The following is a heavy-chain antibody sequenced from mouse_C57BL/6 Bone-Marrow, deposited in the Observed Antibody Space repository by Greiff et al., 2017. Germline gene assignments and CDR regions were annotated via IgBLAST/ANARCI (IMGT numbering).Heavy chain of an antibody. D-gene: IGHD2-5*01. Sequence: EVKLQESGAELVRPGASVKLSCTASGFNIKDDYMHWVKQRPEQGLEWIGWIDPENGDTEYASKFQGKATITADTSSNTAYLQLSSLTSEDTAVYYCTGSNYAWFAYWGQGTLVTVSA. V-gene: IGHV14-4*01. J-gene: IGHJ3*01. CDR1: GFNIKDDY. CDR3: TGSNYAWFAY. CDR2: IDPENGDT.